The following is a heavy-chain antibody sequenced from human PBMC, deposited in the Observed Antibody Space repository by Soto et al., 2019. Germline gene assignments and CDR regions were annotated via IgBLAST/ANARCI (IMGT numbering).Heavy chain of an antibody. CDR3: AREVFLGCSGGSCYSLHWFDP. J-gene: IGHJ5*02. CDR1: GGSISSGDYY. V-gene: IGHV4-30-4*01. Sequence: PSETLSLTCTVSGGSISSGDYYWSWIRQPPGKGLEWIGYIYYSGSTYYNPSLKSRVTISVDTSKNQFSLKLSSVTAADTAVYYCAREVFLGCSGGSCYSLHWFDPWGQGTLVTVS. D-gene: IGHD2-15*01. CDR2: IYYSGST.